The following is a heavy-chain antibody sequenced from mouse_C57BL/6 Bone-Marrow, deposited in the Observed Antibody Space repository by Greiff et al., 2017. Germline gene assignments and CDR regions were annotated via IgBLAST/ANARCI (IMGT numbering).Heavy chain of an antibody. D-gene: IGHD1-1*01. Sequence: VQLQESGAELARPGASVKLSCKASGYTFTSYGISWVKQRTGQGLAWIGEIYPRSGNTYYNEKFKGKATLPADKSSSTAYMELRSLTSEDSAVYFCARGHYYGSSHYYAMDYWGQGTSVTVSS. V-gene: IGHV1-81*01. CDR3: ARGHYYGSSHYYAMDY. CDR1: GYTFTSYG. J-gene: IGHJ4*01. CDR2: IYPRSGNT.